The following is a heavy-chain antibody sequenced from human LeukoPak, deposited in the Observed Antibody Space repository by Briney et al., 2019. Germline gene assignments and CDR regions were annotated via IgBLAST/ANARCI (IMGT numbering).Heavy chain of an antibody. J-gene: IGHJ4*02. CDR1: GFTFSIYA. CDR3: AKDRPNYYGSNGHYYRRDGDY. V-gene: IGHV3-23*01. Sequence: GGSLRLSCAASGFTFSIYAMSWVRQTPGKGLQWVSSITSSGDGTYYADSVKGRFTISRDNSENMLYLQMNSLRVEDTAVYFCAKDRPNYYGSNGHYYRRDGDYWGQGTLVTVSS. D-gene: IGHD3-22*01. CDR2: ITSSGDGT.